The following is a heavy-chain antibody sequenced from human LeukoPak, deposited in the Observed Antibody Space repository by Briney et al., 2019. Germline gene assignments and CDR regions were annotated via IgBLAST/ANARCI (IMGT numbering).Heavy chain of an antibody. J-gene: IGHJ5*02. Sequence: ASVKVSCKPSGYTFISYGISWVRQAPGQGLEWMGWISAYNGNTNYAQKLQGRVTMTRDTSTSTVYMELSSLRSEDTAVYYCAREGIAAAEDWSDPWGQGTLVTVSS. D-gene: IGHD6-13*01. V-gene: IGHV1-18*01. CDR1: GYTFISYG. CDR2: ISAYNGNT. CDR3: AREGIAAAEDWSDP.